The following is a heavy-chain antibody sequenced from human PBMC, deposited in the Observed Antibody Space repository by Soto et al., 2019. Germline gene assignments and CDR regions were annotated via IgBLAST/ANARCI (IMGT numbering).Heavy chain of an antibody. CDR1: GFSFVNYA. Sequence: LRLSCAASGFSFVNYAMNWVRQAPGKGLEWVSGLSGSGTSTYYADSVKGRFTISRDNSRDTLFLHMNSLTADDTAVYYCAKATTNGGWFNPFDSWGQGALVTVSS. V-gene: IGHV3-23*01. CDR3: AKATTNGGWFNPFDS. CDR2: LSGSGTST. D-gene: IGHD6-19*01. J-gene: IGHJ4*02.